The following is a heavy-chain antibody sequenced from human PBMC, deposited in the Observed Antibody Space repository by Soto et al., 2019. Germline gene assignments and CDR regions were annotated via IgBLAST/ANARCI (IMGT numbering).Heavy chain of an antibody. D-gene: IGHD6-13*01. J-gene: IGHJ4*02. V-gene: IGHV3-23*01. CDR2: ISGSGGSP. Sequence: GGSLRLSCAASGFTFSNYAMNSVRQAPGKGLEWVSTISGSGGSPYYADSVKGRFTISRDDSKNTLYLQMNSLKSEDTAVYYCATKRAAAGVFDYWGQGALVTVSS. CDR3: ATKRAAAGVFDY. CDR1: GFTFSNYA.